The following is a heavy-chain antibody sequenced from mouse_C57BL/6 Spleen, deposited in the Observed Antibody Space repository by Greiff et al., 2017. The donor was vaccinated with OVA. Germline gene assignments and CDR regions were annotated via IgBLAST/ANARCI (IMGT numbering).Heavy chain of an antibody. J-gene: IGHJ2*01. Sequence: QVQLTESGAELVRPGASVKLSCKASGYTFTDYYINWVKQRPGQGLEWIARIYPGSGNTYYNEKFKGKATLTAEKSSSTAYMQLSSLTSEDSAVYCGARGYYGSYYFDYWGQGTTRTVSS. V-gene: IGHV1-76*01. CDR3: ARGYYGSYYFDY. CDR2: IYPGSGNT. D-gene: IGHD2-1*01. CDR1: GYTFTDYY.